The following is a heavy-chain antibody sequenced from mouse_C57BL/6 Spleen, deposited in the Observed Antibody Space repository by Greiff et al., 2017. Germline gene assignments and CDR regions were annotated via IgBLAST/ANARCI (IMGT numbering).Heavy chain of an antibody. D-gene: IGHD1-1*01. Sequence: QVQLQQPGAELVMPGASVKLSCKASGYTFTSYWMHWVKQRPGQGLEWIGEIDPSDSYTNYNQKFKGKSTLTVDKSSSTAYMQLSSLTSEDSAVYYWARGITTVVATDYAMDYWGQGTSVTVSS. J-gene: IGHJ4*01. CDR2: IDPSDSYT. V-gene: IGHV1-69*01. CDR1: GYTFTSYW. CDR3: ARGITTVVATDYAMDY.